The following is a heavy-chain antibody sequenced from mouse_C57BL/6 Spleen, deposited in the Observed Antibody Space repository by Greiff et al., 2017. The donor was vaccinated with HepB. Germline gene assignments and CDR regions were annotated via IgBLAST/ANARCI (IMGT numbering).Heavy chain of an antibody. CDR2: ISYDGSN. J-gene: IGHJ2*01. CDR1: GYSITSGYY. V-gene: IGHV3-6*01. Sequence: EVKLQESGPGLVKPSQSLSLTCSVTGYSITSGYYWNWIRQFPGNKLEWMGYISYDGSNNYNPSLKNRISITRDTSKNQFFLKLNSVTTADTATYYCARGDGYFPFDYWGQGTTLTVSS. D-gene: IGHD2-3*01. CDR3: ARGDGYFPFDY.